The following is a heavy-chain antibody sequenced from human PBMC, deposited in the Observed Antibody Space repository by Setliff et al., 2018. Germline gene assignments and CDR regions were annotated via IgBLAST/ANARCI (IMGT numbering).Heavy chain of an antibody. CDR1: EFTVNSNF. J-gene: IGHJ6*02. D-gene: IGHD1-1*01. Sequence: GESLKISCVGSEFTVNSNFMTWVRQAPGKGLEWLSVTYVGGKTFYADSVKGRFTISRDDSKNTLSLHLSSLRPDDTATYFCARQSGLGGHNLKDGTFYGVDVWGQGIMGTVSS. CDR3: ARQSGLGGHNLKDGTFYGVDV. V-gene: IGHV3-66*04. CDR2: TYVGGKT.